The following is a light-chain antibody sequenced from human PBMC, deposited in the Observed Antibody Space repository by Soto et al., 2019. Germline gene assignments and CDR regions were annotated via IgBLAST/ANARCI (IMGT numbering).Light chain of an antibody. Sequence: DIQMTQSQSSLSASVGDRVTITCRASQAIRNDLGWYQQKPGKAPKLLIYAASSLQSGVPSRFSGSGSGTDFTLTISSLQPEDFATYYCQQSYSTPPITFGQGTRLEIK. V-gene: IGKV1-39*01. CDR3: QQSYSTPPIT. J-gene: IGKJ5*01. CDR2: AAS. CDR1: QAIRND.